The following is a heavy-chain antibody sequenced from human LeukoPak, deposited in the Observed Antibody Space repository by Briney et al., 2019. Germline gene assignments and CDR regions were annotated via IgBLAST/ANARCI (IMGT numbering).Heavy chain of an antibody. V-gene: IGHV3-7*03. CDR3: AKGYGLVVVVAATDY. D-gene: IGHD2-15*01. J-gene: IGHJ4*02. CDR2: IKQDGSEK. Sequence: GGSLRLSCAASGFTFSSYWMSWVRQAPGKGLECVANIKQDGSEKYYVDSVKGRFTISRDNSKNTLYLQMNSLRAEDTAVYYCAKGYGLVVVVAATDYWGQGTLVTVSS. CDR1: GFTFSSYW.